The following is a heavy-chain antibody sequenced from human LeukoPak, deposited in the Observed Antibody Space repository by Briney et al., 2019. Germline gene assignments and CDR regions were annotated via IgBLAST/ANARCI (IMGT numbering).Heavy chain of an antibody. CDR2: IYSGGST. D-gene: IGHD3-10*01. Sequence: GGSLRLSCAASGFTVSSNYMSWVRQAPGKGLEWVSVIYSGGSTYYADSVKGRFTISRDNSKNTLYLQMNSLRAEDTAVYYCAKAAGSLTDNNWFDPWGQGTLVTVSS. J-gene: IGHJ5*02. CDR1: GFTVSSNY. V-gene: IGHV3-53*01. CDR3: AKAAGSLTDNNWFDP.